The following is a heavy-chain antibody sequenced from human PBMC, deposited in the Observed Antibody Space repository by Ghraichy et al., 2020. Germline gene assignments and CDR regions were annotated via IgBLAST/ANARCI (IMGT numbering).Heavy chain of an antibody. Sequence: ESLNISCTVSGGSVSSGVYYWSWIRQTPGKGLEWIGYIDYSGNTKYNPSLKSRITISVDTSKNQFSLKLSSVTAADTAVYYCARDDSGSYYTGGMDVWGQGTTVTVSS. CDR2: IDYSGNT. D-gene: IGHD1-26*01. J-gene: IGHJ6*02. CDR3: ARDDSGSYYTGGMDV. CDR1: GGSVSSGVYY. V-gene: IGHV4-61*08.